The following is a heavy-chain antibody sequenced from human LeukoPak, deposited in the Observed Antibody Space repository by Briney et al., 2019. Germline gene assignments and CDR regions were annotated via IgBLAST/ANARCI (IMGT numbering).Heavy chain of an antibody. D-gene: IGHD6-13*01. V-gene: IGHV3-23*01. CDR2: ITSGDNT. CDR3: ARAYGSSWYDY. Sequence: HPGGSLRLSCAASGFTFSNYAMSWVRQAPGKGLEWISAITSGDNTYYADSVKGRFTISRDKSKSTLYLVMNGLRAEDWAVYHCARAYGSSWYDYWGQGTLVTVSS. J-gene: IGHJ4*02. CDR1: GFTFSNYA.